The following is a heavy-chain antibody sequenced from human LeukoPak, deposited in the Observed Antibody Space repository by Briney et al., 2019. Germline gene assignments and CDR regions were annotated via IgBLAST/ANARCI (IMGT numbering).Heavy chain of an antibody. CDR2: IYPTDSIT. V-gene: IGHV5-51*01. J-gene: IGHJ5*02. D-gene: IGHD4-17*01. CDR1: GYDFSTKG. Sequence: PGESLKISCQTSGYDFSTKGIGWVRQMPGKGLEWMGIIYPTDSITRYSPSFQGHVSISVDTSINTAYLQWASLRPSDTAMYFCARLAPDYADYWFDPWGQGALVTVSS. CDR3: ARLAPDYADYWFDP.